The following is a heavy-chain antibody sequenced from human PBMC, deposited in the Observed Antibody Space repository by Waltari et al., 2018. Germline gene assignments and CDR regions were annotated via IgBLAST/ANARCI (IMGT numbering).Heavy chain of an antibody. D-gene: IGHD4-4*01. CDR3: ARLDSNHAKVDY. CDR1: GGSFSGYY. V-gene: IGHV4-34*01. CDR2: INHSGST. Sequence: QVQLQQWGAGLLKPSETLSLTCAVYGGSFSGYYWSWIRQPPGKGLEWIGEINHSGSTNYNPSLKSRVTISPDTSKNQFSLKVSSVTAADTAVYYCARLDSNHAKVDYWGQGTLVTISS. J-gene: IGHJ4*02.